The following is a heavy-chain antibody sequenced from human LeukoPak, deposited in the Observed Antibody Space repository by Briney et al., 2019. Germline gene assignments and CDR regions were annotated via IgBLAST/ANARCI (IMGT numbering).Heavy chain of an antibody. J-gene: IGHJ4*02. V-gene: IGHV1-46*01. Sequence: ASVKVSCKASGYTFTSYYMHWVRQAPGQGLEWMGIINPSGGNTNYAQKSQGRVTMTRDTSTSTVYMELSSLRSEDTAVYYCARDLSRYSSSWSFDYWGQGTLVTVSS. D-gene: IGHD6-13*01. CDR2: INPSGGNT. CDR3: ARDLSRYSSSWSFDY. CDR1: GYTFTSYY.